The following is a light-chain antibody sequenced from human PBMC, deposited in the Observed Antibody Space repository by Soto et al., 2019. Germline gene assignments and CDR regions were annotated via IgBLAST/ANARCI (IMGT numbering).Light chain of an antibody. CDR1: QAITSW. CDR3: HQYNYYRPT. CDR2: SAS. J-gene: IGKJ1*01. V-gene: IGKV1D-16*01. Sequence: DIQMTQTPSYASAALGDSVTITCRDSQAITSWLAWYQQKPGKAPKLLIYSASNLQSGVPSRCRGSGAGTYFTLTITSLQPEDFATYYCHQYNYYRPTFGQGTKV.